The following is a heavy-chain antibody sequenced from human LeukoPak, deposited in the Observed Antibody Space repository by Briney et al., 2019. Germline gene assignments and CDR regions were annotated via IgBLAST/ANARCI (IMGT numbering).Heavy chain of an antibody. Sequence: SETLSLTCALDRSSPSDSSWCYICTHPRKSLTYIGEINHGGSTNYNPSLTCRVTISVDTSKTQFSLKLSSVTAADTAVYYCARVGGYSSGSLRGPFDYWGQGTLVTVSS. CDR2: INHGGST. CDR1: RSSPSDSS. V-gene: IGHV4-34*01. J-gene: IGHJ4*02. CDR3: ARVGGYSSGSLRGPFDY. D-gene: IGHD6-19*01.